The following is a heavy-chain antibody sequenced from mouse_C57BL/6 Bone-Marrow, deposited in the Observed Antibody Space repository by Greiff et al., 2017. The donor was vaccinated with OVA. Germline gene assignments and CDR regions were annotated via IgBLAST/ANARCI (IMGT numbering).Heavy chain of an antibody. CDR3: ARRRGITTDYAMDY. J-gene: IGHJ4*01. CDR2: IDPNSGGT. D-gene: IGHD1-1*01. V-gene: IGHV1-62-3*01. Sequence: QVQLQQSGAELVKPGASVKLSCKASGYTFTSYWMHWVKQRPGRGLEWIGRIDPNSGGTKYNEKFKSKATLTVDKPSSTAYMQLSSLTSEDSAVYYCARRRGITTDYAMDYWGQGTSVTVSS. CDR1: GYTFTSYW.